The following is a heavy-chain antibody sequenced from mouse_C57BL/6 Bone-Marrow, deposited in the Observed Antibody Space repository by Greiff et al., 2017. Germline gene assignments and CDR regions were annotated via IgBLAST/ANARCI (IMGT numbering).Heavy chain of an antibody. J-gene: IGHJ2*01. V-gene: IGHV5-9-1*02. Sequence: EVKVEESGEGLVKPGGSLKLSCAASGFTFSSYAMSWVRQTPEKRLEWVAYISSGGDYIYYADTVKGRFTISSDNARNTLYLQMSSLKSEDTAMYYCTRVLLGFDYWGQGTTLTVSS. CDR1: GFTFSSYA. D-gene: IGHD4-1*01. CDR2: ISSGGDYI. CDR3: TRVLLGFDY.